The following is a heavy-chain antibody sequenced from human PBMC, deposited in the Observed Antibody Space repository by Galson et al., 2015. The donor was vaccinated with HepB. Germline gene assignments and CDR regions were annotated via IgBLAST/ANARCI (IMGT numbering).Heavy chain of an antibody. D-gene: IGHD2-15*01. Sequence: SLRLSCAASGFTFSSYAMSWVRQAPGKGLERVSAISGSGGSTYYADSVKGRFTISRDNSKNTLYLQMNSLRAEDTAVYYCAKFIEWWVLTYYFDYWGQGTLVTVSS. CDR1: GFTFSSYA. J-gene: IGHJ4*02. CDR2: ISGSGGST. CDR3: AKFIEWWVLTYYFDY. V-gene: IGHV3-23*01.